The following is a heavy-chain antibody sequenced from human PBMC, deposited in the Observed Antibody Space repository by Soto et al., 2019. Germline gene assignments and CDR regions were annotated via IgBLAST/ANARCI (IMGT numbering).Heavy chain of an antibody. CDR1: GFLVNSAY. Sequence: EVQLVESGGGLIPPGGSLRLSCAASGFLVNSAYMTWVREAPGKGLEWLSMINSDGSTLYAESVKGRFTISRDNSKNRLDLQMNSLRAEDTAMYYCARSVYSFAWGYWGQGTLVIVTS. CDR2: INSDGST. D-gene: IGHD5-18*01. J-gene: IGHJ4*02. CDR3: ARSVYSFAWGY. V-gene: IGHV3-53*01.